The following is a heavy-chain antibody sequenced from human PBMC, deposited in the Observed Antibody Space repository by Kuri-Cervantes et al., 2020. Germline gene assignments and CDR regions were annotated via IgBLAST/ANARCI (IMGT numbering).Heavy chain of an antibody. CDR1: GYSISTGYY. J-gene: IGHJ4*02. CDR3: ARDRQYYYGSGY. D-gene: IGHD3-10*01. V-gene: IGHV4-38-2*02. Sequence: GSLRLSCTVSGYSISTGYYWGWIRQAPGKGLEWIGGMYHSGSTYYNPSLKSRVTISVDTSKNQFYLKLSSVTAADTAVYYCARDRQYYYGSGYWGQGTLVTVSS. CDR2: MYHSGST.